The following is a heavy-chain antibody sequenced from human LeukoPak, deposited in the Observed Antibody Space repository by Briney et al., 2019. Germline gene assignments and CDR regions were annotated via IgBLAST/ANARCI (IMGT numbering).Heavy chain of an antibody. D-gene: IGHD3/OR15-3a*01. J-gene: IGHJ4*02. CDR3: ARQTGSGLFVLP. CDR2: IYYSGST. CDR1: GVSISSSNSY. Sequence: SETLSLTCTVSGVSISSSNSYWGWIRQPPGKGLEWIGSIYYSGSTYYNASLKSQVSISIDTSKNQFSLKLTSVTAADTAVYYCARQTGSGLFVLPGGQGTLVTVSS. V-gene: IGHV4-39*01.